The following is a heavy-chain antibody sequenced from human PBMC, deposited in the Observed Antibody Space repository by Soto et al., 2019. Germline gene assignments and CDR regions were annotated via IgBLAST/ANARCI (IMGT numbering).Heavy chain of an antibody. Sequence: QVQLVQSGAEVKKPGASVKVSCKASGYTFTSYYMHWVRQAPGQGLEWMGIINPSGGSTSYAQKFQGRVTVTRDTSTSTVYMELSSLRSEDTAVYYCARSTVTRRGGMDVWGQGTTVTVSS. CDR1: GYTFTSYY. J-gene: IGHJ6*02. CDR2: INPSGGST. V-gene: IGHV1-46*01. D-gene: IGHD4-4*01. CDR3: ARSTVTRRGGMDV.